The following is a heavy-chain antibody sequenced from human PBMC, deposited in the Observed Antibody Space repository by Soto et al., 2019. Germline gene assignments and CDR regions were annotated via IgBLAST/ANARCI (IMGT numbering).Heavy chain of an antibody. J-gene: IGHJ4*02. CDR2: IYPGDSDT. CDR3: ARLRQVGYCSGGSCYPNNYYFDY. V-gene: IGHV5-51*01. Sequence: GESLKISCKGSGYSFTSYWIGWVRQMPGKGLEWMGIIYPGDSDTRYSPSFQGQVTISADKSISTAYLQWSSLKASDTAMYYCARLRQVGYCSGGSCYPNNYYFDYWGQGTLVTVSS. CDR1: GYSFTSYW. D-gene: IGHD2-15*01.